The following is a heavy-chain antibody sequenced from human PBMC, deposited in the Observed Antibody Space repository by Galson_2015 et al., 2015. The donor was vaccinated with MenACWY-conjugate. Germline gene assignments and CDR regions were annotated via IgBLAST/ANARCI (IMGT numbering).Heavy chain of an antibody. CDR1: GFIFNTYW. D-gene: IGHD2-15*01. J-gene: IGHJ4*02. CDR3: AKEIEEIGSPLFDS. CDR2: IRGSGTST. V-gene: IGHV3-74*01. Sequence: SLRLSCAASGFIFNTYWMHWVRQAPGKGLVWVSRIRGSGTSTFYADSVKGRFTISRDNSKNTPYLQMNSLRAEDTGVYYCAKEIEEIGSPLFDSWGQGTLVTVSS.